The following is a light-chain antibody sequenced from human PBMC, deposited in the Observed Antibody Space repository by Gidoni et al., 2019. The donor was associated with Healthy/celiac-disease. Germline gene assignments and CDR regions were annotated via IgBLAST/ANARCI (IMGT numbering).Light chain of an antibody. CDR1: QNVSTY. Sequence: LTHSPAALSFSPGERATLSCRASQNVSTYLPWYQQKPGQAPKLLIYDASNRATGIPARFSGSGSGTDFTLTISSLEPEDFAVYYCQQHGNWRDTFGQGTKLEIK. CDR2: DAS. V-gene: IGKV3-11*01. CDR3: QQHGNWRDT. J-gene: IGKJ2*01.